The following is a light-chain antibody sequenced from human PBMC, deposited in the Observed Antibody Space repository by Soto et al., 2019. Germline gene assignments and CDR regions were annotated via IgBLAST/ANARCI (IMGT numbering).Light chain of an antibody. J-gene: IGLJ1*01. CDR1: SSTVGGGNV. CDR3: CSYVGATTYV. CDR2: DAI. V-gene: IGLV2-23*01. Sequence: QSALTQPPSVSGAPGQSITISCTGTSSTVGGGNVVSWYQQHPGKAPKLIIYDAINRPSGVSNRFSGSNSGSTASLTIFGLQAEDESDYYCCSYVGATTYVFGTGTKVTVL.